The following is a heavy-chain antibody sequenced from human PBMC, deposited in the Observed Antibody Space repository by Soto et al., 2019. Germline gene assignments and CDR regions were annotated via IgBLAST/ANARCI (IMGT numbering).Heavy chain of an antibody. J-gene: IGHJ4*02. V-gene: IGHV4-34*01. CDR3: ARQFKGIAMRDY. Sequence: QVQLQQCGAGLLKPSETLSLTCGVYGGSFSGYYWSWIRQPPGKGLEWIGEINHSGSTNYNNPSLKSRVTISVDTSKNQFSLKLSSVTAADTAVYYCARQFKGIAMRDYWGQGTLVTVSS. D-gene: IGHD6-13*01. CDR1: GGSFSGYY. CDR2: INHSGST.